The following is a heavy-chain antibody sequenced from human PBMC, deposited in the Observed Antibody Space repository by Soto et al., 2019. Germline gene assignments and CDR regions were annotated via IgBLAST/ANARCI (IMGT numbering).Heavy chain of an antibody. D-gene: IGHD3-16*01. CDR2: ISPYTGNT. CDR3: VMVDNYVTPTPQDV. V-gene: IGHV1-18*01. J-gene: IGHJ6*02. Sequence: QVQLVQSGAEVKKPGASVKVSCKASGYIFVHYGIAWVRQAPGQGLEWMGWISPYTGNTHSATKVQGRLTMTTDTATSTAYMDLGSLTSDDTAVYYCVMVDNYVTPTPQDVWGQGTTVTVSS. CDR1: GYIFVHYG.